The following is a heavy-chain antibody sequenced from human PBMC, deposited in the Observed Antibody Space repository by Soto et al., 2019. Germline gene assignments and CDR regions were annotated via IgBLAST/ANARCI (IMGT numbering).Heavy chain of an antibody. CDR3: ARDGSIAVAGGSYYYGMDV. CDR2: IWDDGSNK. D-gene: IGHD6-19*01. CDR1: RFTFSSYV. V-gene: IGHV3-33*01. J-gene: IGHJ6*02. Sequence: PRGSLRLSCASSRFTFSSYVMHGFCQAPGKVLEWVAVIWDDGSNKYYADSVKGLFTIARDNSKNTLYLQMNSLRAEDTAVYYCARDGSIAVAGGSYYYGMDVWGQGTTVTVSS.